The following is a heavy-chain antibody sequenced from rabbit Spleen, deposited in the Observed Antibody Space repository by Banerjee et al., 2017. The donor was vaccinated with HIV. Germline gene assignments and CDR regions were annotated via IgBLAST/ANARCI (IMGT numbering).Heavy chain of an antibody. CDR1: GFSFSDSDV. V-gene: IGHV1S45*01. CDR3: ARDLASVFGWNFKL. D-gene: IGHD5-1*01. Sequence: QEQLVESGGGLVKPEGSLTLTCKASGFSFSDSDVMCWVRQAPGKGLEWIACINAVTGRPVYANWAKGRFTFSKTSSTTVTLQLNSLTAADTATYFCARDLASVFGWNFKLWGPGTLVTVS. J-gene: IGHJ4*01. CDR2: INAVTGRP.